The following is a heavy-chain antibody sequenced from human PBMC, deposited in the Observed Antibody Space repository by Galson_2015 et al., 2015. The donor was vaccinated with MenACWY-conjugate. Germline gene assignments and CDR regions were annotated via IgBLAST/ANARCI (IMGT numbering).Heavy chain of an antibody. CDR1: GYTFTDYG. D-gene: IGHD6-19*01. J-gene: IGHJ4*02. V-gene: IGHV1-18*01. Sequence: QSGAEVKKPGASVKVSCKASGYTFTDYGISWVRQAPGQGLEWMGWISAYPGKTNYAQKLQGRVTMTTDTSTSTAYMELRSLTSDDTAVYYCARGLGSSGWYEGGYWGQGTLVTVSA. CDR2: ISAYPGKT. CDR3: ARGLGSSGWYEGGY.